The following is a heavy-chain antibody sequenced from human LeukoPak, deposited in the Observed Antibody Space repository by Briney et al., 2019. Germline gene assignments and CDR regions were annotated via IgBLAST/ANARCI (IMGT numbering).Heavy chain of an antibody. D-gene: IGHD3-22*01. CDR2: ISSSGSTI. CDR3: ARDSNYYDSSGYLQVGAFDI. J-gene: IGHJ3*02. Sequence: PGGSLRLSCAASGFTFSDYYMSWIRQAPGKGLEWVSYISSSGSTIYYADSVKGRFTISRDNAKNSLYLQMNSLRAEDTAVYYCARDSNYYDSSGYLQVGAFDIWGQGTMVTVSS. CDR1: GFTFSDYY. V-gene: IGHV3-11*04.